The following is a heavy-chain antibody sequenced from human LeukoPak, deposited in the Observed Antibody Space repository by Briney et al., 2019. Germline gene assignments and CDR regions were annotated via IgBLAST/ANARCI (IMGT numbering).Heavy chain of an antibody. D-gene: IGHD6-13*01. CDR2: ISGSGGST. J-gene: IGHJ4*02. V-gene: IGHV3-23*01. Sequence: PGGSLRLSCAASGFTFSSYAMSWVRQAPGKGLEWVSAISGSGGSTYYADSVKGRFTISRDNSKNTLYLQMNSLRSEDTAVYYCAKDPHATYSSSWYPMDYWGQGTLVTVSS. CDR3: AKDPHATYSSSWYPMDY. CDR1: GFTFSSYA.